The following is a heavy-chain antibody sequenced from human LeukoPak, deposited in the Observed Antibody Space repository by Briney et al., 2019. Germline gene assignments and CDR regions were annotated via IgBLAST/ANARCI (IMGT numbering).Heavy chain of an antibody. D-gene: IGHD3-22*01. V-gene: IGHV4-61*02. CDR1: GGSISSGSYY. J-gene: IGHJ3*02. CDR2: IYTSGST. CDR3: ARNLYYYDSSGYYLWGFDI. Sequence: PSETLSLTCTVSGGSISSGSYYWSCIRQPAGKGLEWIGRIYTSGSTNYNPSLKSRVTISVDTSKNQFSLKLSSVTAADTAVYYCARNLYYYDSSGYYLWGFDIWGQGTMVTVSS.